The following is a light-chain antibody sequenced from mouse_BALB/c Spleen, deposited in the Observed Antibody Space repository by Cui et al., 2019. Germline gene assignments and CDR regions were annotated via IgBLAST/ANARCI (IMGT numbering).Light chain of an antibody. CDR3: QHHYGTPLT. CDR1: ENIYSY. Sequence: DLQVTQAPASLSASVGEAVTITCRASENIYSYLAWYQQKQGKSPQLLVYNAKTLAEGVPSRFSGSGSGTQFSLKINSLQPEDFGSYYCQHHYGTPLTFGAGTKLELK. CDR2: NAK. V-gene: IGKV12-44*01. J-gene: IGKJ5*01.